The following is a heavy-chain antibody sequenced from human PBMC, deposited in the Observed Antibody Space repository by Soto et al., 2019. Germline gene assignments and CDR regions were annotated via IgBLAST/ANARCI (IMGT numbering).Heavy chain of an antibody. D-gene: IGHD3-22*01. CDR3: DRVKDFYDSSGYHNWFDP. J-gene: IGHJ5*02. V-gene: IGHV4-30-2*01. CDR2: IYHSGST. CDR1: GGSISSGGYS. Sequence: PSETLSLTCAVSGGSISSGGYSWSWIRQPPGKGLEWIGYIYHSGSTYYNPSLKSRVTISVDRSKNQFSLKPSSVTAADTAMYYCDRVKDFYDSSGYHNWFDPWGQGTLVTVSS.